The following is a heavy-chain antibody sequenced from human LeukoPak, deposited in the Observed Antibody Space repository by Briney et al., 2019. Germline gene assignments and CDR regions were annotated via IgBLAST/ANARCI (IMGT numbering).Heavy chain of an antibody. Sequence: SETLSLTCTVSGGSISSYYWSWIRQPPGKGLEWIGYIYYSGSTNYNPSLKSRVTISRDTSKNQFSLKLSSVTAADTVVYYCASDLPTPPYNWFYASGQGTLVTVSS. CDR3: ASDLPTPPYNWFYA. J-gene: IGHJ5*02. CDR1: GGSISSYY. D-gene: IGHD2-21*01. CDR2: IYYSGST. V-gene: IGHV4-59*12.